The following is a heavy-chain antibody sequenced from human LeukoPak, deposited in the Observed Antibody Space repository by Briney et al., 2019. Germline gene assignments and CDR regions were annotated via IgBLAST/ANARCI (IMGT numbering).Heavy chain of an antibody. D-gene: IGHD6-13*01. CDR2: IYSGGST. V-gene: IGHV3-66*01. CDR3: ARDLLRIAAAASDAFDI. J-gene: IGHJ3*02. Sequence: GGSLRLSCAASGFTVSSNYMSWVRQAPGKGLEWVSVIYSGGSTYYADSVKGRFTISRDNSKNTLYLQMNSLRAEDTAVYYCARDLLRIAAAASDAFDIWGQGTMVTVSS. CDR1: GFTVSSNY.